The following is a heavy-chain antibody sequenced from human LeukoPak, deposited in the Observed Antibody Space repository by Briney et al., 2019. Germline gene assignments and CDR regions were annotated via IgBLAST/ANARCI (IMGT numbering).Heavy chain of an antibody. CDR1: GVSVSSNSAA. CDR2: TYDRSKWYN. CDR3: ARAAASVSRWPVTYYGRDV. D-gene: IGHD2-2*01. Sequence: SQTLSLTCAISGVSVSSNSAAWNCIRQSPSSGLEWLGSTYDRSKWYNDYAVSVKSRITINPDTSKNQFSLQLNSVTPEDPAVYYCARAAASVSRWPVTYYGRDVWGQGTTVSVSS. J-gene: IGHJ6*02. V-gene: IGHV6-1*01.